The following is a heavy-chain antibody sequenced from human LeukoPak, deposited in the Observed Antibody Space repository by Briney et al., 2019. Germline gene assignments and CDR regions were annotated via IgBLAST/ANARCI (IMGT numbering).Heavy chain of an antibody. Sequence: GGSLRLSCAASGFIFSSYAMSWVRQAPGKGLEWVSTIRCSGGSTYYADSVKGRFTISRDNSKNTMYLQVNSLRAEDTAVEYCAKDRSCINDVCHEGFDYWGQGTLVTVSS. CDR1: GFIFSSYA. J-gene: IGHJ4*02. V-gene: IGHV3-23*01. D-gene: IGHD2-8*01. CDR3: AKDRSCINDVCHEGFDY. CDR2: IRCSGGST.